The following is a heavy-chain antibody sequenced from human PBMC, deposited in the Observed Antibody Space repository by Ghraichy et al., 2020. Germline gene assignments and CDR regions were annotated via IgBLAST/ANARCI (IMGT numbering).Heavy chain of an antibody. D-gene: IGHD1-1*01. J-gene: IGHJ6*02. Sequence: SETLSLTCTVSGGSISSYYWSWIRQPPGKGLEWIGYIYYSGSTNYNPYLKSRVTISVDTSKNQFSLKLSSVTAADTAVYYCARGTLQSYYYGMDVWGQGTTVTVSS. CDR2: IYYSGST. CDR3: ARGTLQSYYYGMDV. CDR1: GGSISSYY. V-gene: IGHV4-59*01.